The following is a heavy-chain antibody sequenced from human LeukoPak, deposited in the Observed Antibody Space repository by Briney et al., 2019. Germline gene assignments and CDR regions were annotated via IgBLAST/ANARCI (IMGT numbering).Heavy chain of an antibody. Sequence: PGGSLRPSCAASGFTFSNYAMNWVRQAPGKGLEWVSAISGSGGSTYFADSVKGRFTVSRDNSKNTLYLQMNSLRAEDTAVYYCATTRDSSSWLGGYWGQGTLVTVSS. V-gene: IGHV3-23*01. D-gene: IGHD6-13*01. J-gene: IGHJ4*02. CDR1: GFTFSNYA. CDR2: ISGSGGST. CDR3: ATTRDSSSWLGGY.